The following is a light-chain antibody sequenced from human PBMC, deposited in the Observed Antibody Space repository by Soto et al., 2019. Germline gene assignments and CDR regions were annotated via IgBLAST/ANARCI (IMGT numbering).Light chain of an antibody. Sequence: EIVLTQSPATLSLSPGERATLSCRASQSVSSKLAWYQQKPGQAPRLLIYGASTRATGIPARFSGSGPGTEFTLTISSLQSEDFAVYYCQEYNNWHPITFGGGTKVDIK. CDR2: GAS. CDR3: QEYNNWHPIT. V-gene: IGKV3-15*01. J-gene: IGKJ4*01. CDR1: QSVSSK.